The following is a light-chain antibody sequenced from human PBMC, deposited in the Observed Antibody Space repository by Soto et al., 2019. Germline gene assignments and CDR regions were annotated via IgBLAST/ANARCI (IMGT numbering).Light chain of an antibody. CDR3: QQRSNWPIT. CDR2: DAS. J-gene: IGKJ5*01. V-gene: IGKV3-11*01. CDR1: QSVSSY. Sequence: EIVLTQSPATLSLSPGERATLSCRTSQSVSSYFAWYQQKPGRAPRLLIYDASNRATGIPARFIGSGSGTDFTLTISSLEPEDFAVYYCQQRSNWPITFCQGTRLEMK.